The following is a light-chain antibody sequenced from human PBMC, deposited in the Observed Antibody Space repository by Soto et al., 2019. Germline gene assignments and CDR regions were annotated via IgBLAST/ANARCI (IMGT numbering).Light chain of an antibody. CDR3: QQSYSTPWT. V-gene: IGKV1-39*01. Sequence: DIQMTQSPSSLSASVGDRVTITCRASQSISSYLNWYQQKPGKAPKLLIYAASSLQSGVPSRFSGSGSGTHFPLTISSLPPEDFANYYCQQSYSTPWTFGQGTKVEIK. J-gene: IGKJ1*01. CDR1: QSISSY. CDR2: AAS.